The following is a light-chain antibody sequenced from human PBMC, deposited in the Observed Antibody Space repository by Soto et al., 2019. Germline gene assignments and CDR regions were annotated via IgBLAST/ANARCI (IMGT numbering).Light chain of an antibody. V-gene: IGKV1-39*01. J-gene: IGKJ1*01. CDR2: GAY. Sequence: DIQMNQSPSSLSAALGDRVTVTCRASQSISTYLNWFQQRPGKAPKLLIYGAYTLQDGVPSRFSGSGSETEFTLTISSLQPEDFATYYCQQSFGAPRTFGQGTRVDIK. CDR3: QQSFGAPRT. CDR1: QSISTY.